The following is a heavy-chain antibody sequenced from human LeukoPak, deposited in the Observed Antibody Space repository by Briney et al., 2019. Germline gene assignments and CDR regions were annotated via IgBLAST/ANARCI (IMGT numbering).Heavy chain of an antibody. J-gene: IGHJ4*02. CDR1: GFTFDDYT. Sequence: GGSLRLSCAASGFTFDDYTMHWVRQAPGKGLEWVSLISWDGGSTNYADSVKGRFTISRDNSKNTLYLQMNSLRAEDTAIYYCAKRGGSGSYGDYWGQGTLVTVSS. D-gene: IGHD6-19*01. CDR2: ISWDGGST. CDR3: AKRGGSGSYGDY. V-gene: IGHV3-43*01.